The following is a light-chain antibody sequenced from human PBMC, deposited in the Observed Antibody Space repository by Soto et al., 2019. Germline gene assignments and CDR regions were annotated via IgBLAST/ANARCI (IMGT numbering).Light chain of an antibody. J-gene: IGLJ2*01. CDR2: EGS. CDR3: CSYAGSSTLV. CDR1: SSDVGSYNL. V-gene: IGLV2-23*01. Sequence: QSALTQPASVSGSPGQSITISCTGTSSDVGSYNLVSWCQQHPGKAPKLMIYEGSKRPSGVSNRFSGSKSGNTASLTISGLQAEDEADYYCCSYAGSSTLVFGGGTRLTVL.